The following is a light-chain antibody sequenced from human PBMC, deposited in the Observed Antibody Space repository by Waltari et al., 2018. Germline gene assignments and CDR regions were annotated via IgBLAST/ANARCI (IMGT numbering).Light chain of an antibody. CDR3: FSYASSYTSWV. CDR2: DVS. V-gene: IGLV2-11*01. CDR1: SSIVDDYNF. Sequence: QSALTQPRSVSGSPGQSVTISCTGTSSIVDDYNFISWYRQHPGEAPKLMIYDVSKRPSGVPSRFSGSKSGNTASLTISGLQAEDEADYYCFSYASSYTSWVFGGGTKLTVL. J-gene: IGLJ3*02.